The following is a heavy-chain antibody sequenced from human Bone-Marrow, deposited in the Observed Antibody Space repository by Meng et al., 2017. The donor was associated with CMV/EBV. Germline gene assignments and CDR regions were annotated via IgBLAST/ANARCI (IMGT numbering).Heavy chain of an antibody. J-gene: IGHJ4*02. D-gene: IGHD2-2*01. CDR2: INHSGST. CDR3: ARITSWGIDY. Sequence: ESLKISCAVYGGSFSGYYWSWIRQPPGKGLEWIGEINHSGSTNYNPSLKSRVTISVDTSKNQFSLRLSSVTAADTAVYYCARITSWGIDYWGQGTLVTVSS. CDR1: GGSFSGYY. V-gene: IGHV4-34*01.